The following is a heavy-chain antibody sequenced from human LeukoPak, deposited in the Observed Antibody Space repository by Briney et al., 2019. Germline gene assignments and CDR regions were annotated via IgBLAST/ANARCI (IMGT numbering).Heavy chain of an antibody. CDR3: AHSPPWGDVVVPIGRFDP. V-gene: IGHV2-5*01. CDR2: IYWNDDK. D-gene: IGHD2-2*01. CDR1: GFSLSTSGVG. J-gene: IGHJ5*02. Sequence: SGPTLVNPTQTLTLTCTFSGFSLSTSGVGVGWIRQPPGKALEWLALIYWNDDKRYSPSLKSRLTITKDTSKNQVVLTMTNMDPVDTATYYCAHSPPWGDVVVPIGRFDPWGQGTLVTVSS.